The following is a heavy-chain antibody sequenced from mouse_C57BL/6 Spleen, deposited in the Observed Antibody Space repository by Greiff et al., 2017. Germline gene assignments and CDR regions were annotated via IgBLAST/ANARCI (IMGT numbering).Heavy chain of an antibody. CDR2: IHPNSGST. CDR1: GYTFTSYW. J-gene: IGHJ4*01. CDR3: AATPNWSYAMDY. D-gene: IGHD4-1*01. Sequence: QVQLQQPGAELVKPGASVKLSCKASGYTFTSYWMHWVKQRPGQGLEWIGMIHPNSGSTNYNEKFKSKTTLTVDTSASTAYMQRSSLTSVDSAVYYCAATPNWSYAMDYWGQGTSVTVSS. V-gene: IGHV1-64*01.